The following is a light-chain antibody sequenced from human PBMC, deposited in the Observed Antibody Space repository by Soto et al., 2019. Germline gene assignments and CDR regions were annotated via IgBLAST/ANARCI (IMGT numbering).Light chain of an antibody. J-gene: IGLJ2*01. CDR3: CSYAGSDTLV. CDR2: DVN. Sequence: QSALTQPRSVSGSPGQSVTISCTGTSSDVGGYNYVSWYQQFPGKAPKLMIYDVNKRPSGVPDRFSGSKSGNTASLTISGLQTEDEADYYCCSYAGSDTLVFGGGTKLTVL. CDR1: SSDVGGYNY. V-gene: IGLV2-11*01.